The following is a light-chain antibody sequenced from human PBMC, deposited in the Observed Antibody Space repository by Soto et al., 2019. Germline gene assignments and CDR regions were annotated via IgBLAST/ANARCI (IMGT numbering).Light chain of an antibody. V-gene: IGLV2-14*01. CDR3: ISYIPSTTTHWV. J-gene: IGLJ3*02. CDR2: EVS. CDR1: SSDVGDYNR. Sequence: QLVLTQPASVSGSPGQSITISCTGTSSDVGDYNRVSWYQHHPGKAPKLLILEVSDRPSGISDRFSGFKSGNTASLTISGLQAEDEADYYCISYIPSTTTHWVFGGGTKLTVL.